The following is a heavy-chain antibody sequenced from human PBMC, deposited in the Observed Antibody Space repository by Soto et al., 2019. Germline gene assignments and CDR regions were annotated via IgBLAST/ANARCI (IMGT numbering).Heavy chain of an antibody. Sequence: PGGSLRLSCAASGFTFSSYAMSWVRQAPGKGLEWVSAISGSGGSTYYADSVKGRFTISRDNSKNTLYLQMNSLRAEDTAVYYCARDHSNYGSYYYGMDVWGQGTTVTVS. CDR1: GFTFSSYA. V-gene: IGHV3-23*01. D-gene: IGHD4-4*01. J-gene: IGHJ6*02. CDR3: ARDHSNYGSYYYGMDV. CDR2: ISGSGGST.